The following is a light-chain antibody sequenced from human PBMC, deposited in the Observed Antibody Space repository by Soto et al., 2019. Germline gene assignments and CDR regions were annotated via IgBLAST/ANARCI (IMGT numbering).Light chain of an antibody. CDR3: AAWDDSLNGPV. J-gene: IGLJ3*02. CDR2: YDD. V-gene: IGLV1-36*01. CDR1: SSNIGNNA. Sequence: QSVLTQPPSVSAAPSQRVTISCSGSSSNIGNNAVNWYQQVPGKAPKLLIHYDDRVASGVSDRFSGSKSGTSASLAISGLQSEDEADYYWAAWDDSLNGPVFGGGTKLTFL.